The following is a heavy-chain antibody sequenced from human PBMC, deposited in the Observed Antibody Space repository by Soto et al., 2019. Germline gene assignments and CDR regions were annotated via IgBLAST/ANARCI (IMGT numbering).Heavy chain of an antibody. CDR2: IKSKTDGGTT. J-gene: IGHJ4*02. CDR1: GFTFSNAW. D-gene: IGHD2-2*01. V-gene: IGHV3-15*01. Sequence: EVQLVESGGGLVKPGGSLRLSCAASGFTFSNAWMSWVRQAPGKGLEWVGRIKSKTDGGTTDYAAPVKGRFTISRDDSKNTLYLQMNSLKTEDTAVYYCTTDIVVVLAAIGGFFDYWGQGTLVTVSS. CDR3: TTDIVVVLAAIGGFFDY.